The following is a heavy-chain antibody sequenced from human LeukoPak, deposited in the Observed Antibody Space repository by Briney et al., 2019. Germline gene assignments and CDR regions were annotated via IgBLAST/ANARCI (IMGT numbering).Heavy chain of an antibody. CDR3: AKVRSNYLNWFDP. D-gene: IGHD4-11*01. V-gene: IGHV3-30*18. CDR2: ISYDGSNK. Sequence: GGSLRLSCAASGFTFSSYGMHWVRQAPGKGLEWVAVISYDGSNKYYADSVKGRFTISRDNSKNTLYLQMNSLRAEDTAVYYCAKVRSNYLNWFDPWGQGTLVTVSS. J-gene: IGHJ5*02. CDR1: GFTFSSYG.